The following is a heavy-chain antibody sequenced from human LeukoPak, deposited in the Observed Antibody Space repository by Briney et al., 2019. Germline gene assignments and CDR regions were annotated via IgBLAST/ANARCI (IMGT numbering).Heavy chain of an antibody. J-gene: IGHJ4*02. CDR3: ARGVPEYYDFWSGYFYYFDY. V-gene: IGHV4-59*01. Sequence: GSLRLSCAASGFTFSSYSMNWIRQPPGKGLEWIGYIYYSGSTNYNPSLKSRVTISVDTSKNQFSLKLTSVTAADTAVYYCARGVPEYYDFWSGYFYYFDYWGQGTLVTVSS. D-gene: IGHD3-3*01. CDR1: GFTFSSYS. CDR2: IYYSGST.